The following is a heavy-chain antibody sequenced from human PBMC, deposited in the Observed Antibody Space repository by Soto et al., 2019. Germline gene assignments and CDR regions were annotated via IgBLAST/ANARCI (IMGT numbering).Heavy chain of an antibody. Sequence: QVPLVQSGAEVKKPGASVKVSCKASGYTFTSYAMHWVRQAPGQRLEWMGWINAGNGNTKYSQKFQGRVTITRDTSASTAYMELSSLRSEDTAVYYCARDLTTATTPHYYYYGMDVWGQGTTVTVSS. CDR3: ARDLTTATTPHYYYYGMDV. V-gene: IGHV1-3*01. CDR1: GYTFTSYA. CDR2: INAGNGNT. D-gene: IGHD4-4*01. J-gene: IGHJ6*02.